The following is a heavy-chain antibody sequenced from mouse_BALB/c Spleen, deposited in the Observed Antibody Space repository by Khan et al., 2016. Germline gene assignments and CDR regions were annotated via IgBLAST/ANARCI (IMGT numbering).Heavy chain of an antibody. CDR2: IWTGGGT. Sequence: QVQLNESGPGLVAPSQSLSITCTVSGFSLTSYDISWIRQPPGKGLEWLGGIWTGGGTNYNSAFMSRMIISKDNSKSQVFLKMNSLQTDDTAIYYCVREGYGTTYGAIDYWGQGTSVTVSS. D-gene: IGHD1-1*01. J-gene: IGHJ4*01. V-gene: IGHV2-9-2*01. CDR1: GFSLTSYD. CDR3: VREGYGTTYGAIDY.